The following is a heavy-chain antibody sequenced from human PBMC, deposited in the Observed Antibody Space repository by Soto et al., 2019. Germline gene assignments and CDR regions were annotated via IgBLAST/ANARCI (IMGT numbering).Heavy chain of an antibody. CDR2: IYHSGST. CDR1: SGSISSSNW. V-gene: IGHV4-4*02. CDR3: AREVPYCSSTSCYEYYYYYYMDV. J-gene: IGHJ6*03. Sequence: PSETLSLTCAVSSGSISSSNWWSWVRQPPGKGLEWIGEIYHSGSTNYNPSLKSRVTISVDKSKNQFSLKLSSVTAADTAVYYCAREVPYCSSTSCYEYYYYYYMDVWGEGTTVTVSS. D-gene: IGHD2-2*01.